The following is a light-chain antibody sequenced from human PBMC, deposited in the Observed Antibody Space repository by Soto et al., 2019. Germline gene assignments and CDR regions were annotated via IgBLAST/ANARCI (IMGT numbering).Light chain of an antibody. Sequence: QSALTQPASVSGAPGQSITISCTGTNSDLNYVSWHQQHPGKAPNLMIYEVSNRPSGVSNRFSGSKSGNTASLTISGLQAEDDADYYCSSATSRTTFVFGTGTKVTVL. J-gene: IGLJ1*01. CDR3: SSATSRTTFV. V-gene: IGLV2-14*01. CDR2: EVS. CDR1: NSDLNY.